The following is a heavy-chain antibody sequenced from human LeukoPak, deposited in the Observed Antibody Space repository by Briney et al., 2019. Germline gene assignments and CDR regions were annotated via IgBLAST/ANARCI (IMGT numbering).Heavy chain of an antibody. CDR3: AKEVAAGLGYFDY. D-gene: IGHD2-15*01. CDR2: ISYDGSNK. Sequence: VAVISYDGSNKYYADSVKSRFTISRDNSKNTLYLQMNSLRAEDTAVYYCAKEVAAGLGYFDYWGQGTLVTVSS. V-gene: IGHV3-30*18. J-gene: IGHJ4*02.